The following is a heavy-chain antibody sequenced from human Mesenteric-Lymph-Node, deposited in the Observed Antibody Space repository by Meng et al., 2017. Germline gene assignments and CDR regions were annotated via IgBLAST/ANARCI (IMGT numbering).Heavy chain of an antibody. J-gene: IGHJ4*02. D-gene: IGHD6-13*01. Sequence: GGSLRLSCAASGFTFSSYGMHWVRQAPGKGLEWVAVIWYDGSNKYYADSVKGRFTISRDNSKNTLYLQMNSLRAEDTAVYYCARSPYSSSWYDNFDYWGQGTLVTVSS. CDR1: GFTFSSYG. CDR3: ARSPYSSSWYDNFDY. CDR2: IWYDGSNK. V-gene: IGHV3-33*01.